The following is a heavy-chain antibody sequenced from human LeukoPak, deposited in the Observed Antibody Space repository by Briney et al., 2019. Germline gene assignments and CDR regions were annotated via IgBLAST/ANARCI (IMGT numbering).Heavy chain of an antibody. V-gene: IGHV4-34*01. CDR1: GGSFCGYY. CDR2: INHGEST. Sequence: PSETLSLTCAVSGGSFCGYYWYWIRQPPGKGLEWIGEINHGESTNYNPSLKSRATLSVDTSKNQFSLKLTSVTAADTAVYYCARGRTYYYDTSGYYPSIYYGMDVWGQGTTVIVSS. CDR3: ARGRTYYYDTSGYYPSIYYGMDV. J-gene: IGHJ6*02. D-gene: IGHD3-22*01.